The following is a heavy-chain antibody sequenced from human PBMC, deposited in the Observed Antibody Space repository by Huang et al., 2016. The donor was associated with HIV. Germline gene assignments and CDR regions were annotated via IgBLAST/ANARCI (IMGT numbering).Heavy chain of an antibody. Sequence: QVQLQESGPGLVKPSETLSLTCTVSGGSVSSGSYYWSWIRQPPGKGLEWIGYSYYDGSTNYNPSLKSRVTISVDTSKNQFSLKLSSVTAADPAVYYCARDGVCIGEVCRMPFDYWGQGTLVTVSS. CDR1: GGSVSSGSYY. V-gene: IGHV4-61*01. CDR2: SYYDGST. D-gene: IGHD3-10*01. CDR3: ARDGVCIGEVCRMPFDY. J-gene: IGHJ4*02.